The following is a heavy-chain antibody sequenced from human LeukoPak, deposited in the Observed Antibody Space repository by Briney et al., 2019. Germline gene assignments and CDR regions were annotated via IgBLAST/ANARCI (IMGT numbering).Heavy chain of an antibody. D-gene: IGHD4-11*01. J-gene: IGHJ6*02. V-gene: IGHV3-53*01. Sequence: GGSLRLSCAASGFTVSSNYMSWVRQAPGKGLEWVSVIYSGGSTYYADSVKGRFTISRDNSKNTLYLQMNSLRAEDTAVYYCARDSDYTSISYGMDVWGQGTTVTASS. CDR3: ARDSDYTSISYGMDV. CDR2: IYSGGST. CDR1: GFTVSSNY.